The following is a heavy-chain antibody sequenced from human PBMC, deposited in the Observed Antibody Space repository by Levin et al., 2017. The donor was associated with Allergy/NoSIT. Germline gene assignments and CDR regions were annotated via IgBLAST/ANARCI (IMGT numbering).Heavy chain of an antibody. Sequence: PSETLSLTCTVSGDSITSGPYSWSWIRQPPGKGLEWIGYIYHKGSAYYNPSLNSRVTMEVDRSKNQFSLRLNSVTAADTAVYYCARYRGGDYYFDYWGRGTLVTVSS. J-gene: IGHJ4*02. CDR1: GDSITSGPYS. V-gene: IGHV4-30-2*01. CDR2: IYHKGSA. CDR3: ARYRGGDYYFDY. D-gene: IGHD2-21*02.